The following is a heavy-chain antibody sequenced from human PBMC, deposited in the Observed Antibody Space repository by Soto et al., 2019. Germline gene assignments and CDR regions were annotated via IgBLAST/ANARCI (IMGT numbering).Heavy chain of an antibody. D-gene: IGHD3-16*02. CDR1: GGSISSGDYY. J-gene: IGHJ6*02. CDR2: IYYSGST. CDR3: ASDQLDSFMFGGVIVPPNYKGMDV. V-gene: IGHV4-30-4*01. Sequence: SETLSLTCTVSGGSISSGDYYWSWIRQPPGKGLEWIGYIYYSGSTYYNPSLKSRVTISVDTSKNQFSPKLSLVPAADPAVYSGASDQLDSFMFGGVIVPPNYKGMDVWGQGTPVTVSS.